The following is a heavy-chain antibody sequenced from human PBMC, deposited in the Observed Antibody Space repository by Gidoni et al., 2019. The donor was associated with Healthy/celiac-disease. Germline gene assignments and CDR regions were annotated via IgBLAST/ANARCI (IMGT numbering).Heavy chain of an antibody. CDR2: ISSSGSTI. CDR1: GFTFSSYE. D-gene: IGHD4-17*01. V-gene: IGHV3-48*03. CDR3: ASLGDYGGNRYWYFDL. J-gene: IGHJ2*01. Sequence: EVQLVESGGGLVQPGGSLRLSCAASGFTFSSYEMNWVRQAPGKGLEWVSYISSSGSTIYYADSVKGRFTISRDNAKNSLYLQMNSLRAEDTAVYYCASLGDYGGNRYWYFDLWGRGTLVTVSS.